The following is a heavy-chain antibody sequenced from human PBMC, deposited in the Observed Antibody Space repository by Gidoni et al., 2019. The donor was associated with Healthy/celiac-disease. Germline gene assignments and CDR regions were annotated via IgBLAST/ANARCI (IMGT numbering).Heavy chain of an antibody. V-gene: IGHV4-34*01. CDR2: INHSGST. J-gene: IGHJ4*02. Sequence: QVQLQQWGAGLLKPSETLSLTCAVYGGSFSGYYWSWIRQPPGKGLEWIGEINHSGSTNYNPSLKSRVTISVDTSKNQFSLKLSSVTAADTAVYYCARGRRMITFGGVIAPFDYWGQGTLVTVSS. D-gene: IGHD3-16*02. CDR3: ARGRRMITFGGVIAPFDY. CDR1: GGSFSGYY.